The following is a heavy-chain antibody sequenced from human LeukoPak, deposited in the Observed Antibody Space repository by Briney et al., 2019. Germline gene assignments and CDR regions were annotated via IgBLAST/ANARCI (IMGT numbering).Heavy chain of an antibody. CDR1: GGTIHSFY. D-gene: IGHD3-9*01. V-gene: IGHV4-39*07. CDR2: IYYSGST. Sequence: SETLSLTCTVSGGTIHSFYWSWIRQPPGKRLEWIGSIYYSGSTYYNPSLKSRVTISVDTSKNQFSLKLSSVTAADTAVYYCASGIRYFDLWGQGTLVTVSS. CDR3: ASGIRYFDL. J-gene: IGHJ4*02.